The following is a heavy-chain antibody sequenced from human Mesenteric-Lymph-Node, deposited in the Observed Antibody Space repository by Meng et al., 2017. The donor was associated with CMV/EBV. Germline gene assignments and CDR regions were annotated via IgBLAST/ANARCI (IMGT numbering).Heavy chain of an antibody. CDR3: ARDASHQLTAYNWFDP. D-gene: IGHD4/OR15-4a*01. Sequence: SETLSLTCAISGDSVASNSAAWNWIRQSPSRGLEWLGRTYYRSEWYNDYAVSVKSRITINPDTSKNQFSLQLNSVTPEDTAVYYCARDASHQLTAYNWFDPWGQGTLVTVSS. J-gene: IGHJ5*02. V-gene: IGHV6-1*01. CDR2: TYYRSEWYN. CDR1: GDSVASNSAA.